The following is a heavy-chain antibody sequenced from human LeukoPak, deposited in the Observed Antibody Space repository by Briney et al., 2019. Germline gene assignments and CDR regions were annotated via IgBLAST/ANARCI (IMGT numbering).Heavy chain of an antibody. Sequence: ASVKVSCKVSGYTLTELSMHWVRQAPGKGLEWMGGFDPEDGETIYAQKFQGRVTMTEDTSTDTAYMALSSLRTEETAVYYCATLYYYGSGSYIPLDYWGQGTLVTVSS. CDR2: FDPEDGET. CDR1: GYTLTELS. CDR3: ATLYYYGSGSYIPLDY. D-gene: IGHD3-10*01. J-gene: IGHJ4*02. V-gene: IGHV1-24*01.